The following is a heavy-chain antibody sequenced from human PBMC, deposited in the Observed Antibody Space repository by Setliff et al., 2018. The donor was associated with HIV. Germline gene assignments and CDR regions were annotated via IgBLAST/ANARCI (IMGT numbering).Heavy chain of an antibody. V-gene: IGHV4-39*01. D-gene: IGHD1-26*01. J-gene: IGHJ6*03. CDR2: IFYTGST. Sequence: PSETLSLTCTVSGASISSSSHHWAWIRQPPGKGLEYIGNIFYTGSTYYNPSLESRVATSVDTSKNQFSLKLSSVTAADTAVYYCARIVRWELVATSTFFYYYMDVWGKGTTVTVSS. CDR3: ARIVRWELVATSTFFYYYMDV. CDR1: GASISSSSHH.